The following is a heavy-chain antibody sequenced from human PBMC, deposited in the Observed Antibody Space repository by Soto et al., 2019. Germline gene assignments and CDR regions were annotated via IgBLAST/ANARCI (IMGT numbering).Heavy chain of an antibody. CDR3: ARDLTIMTPGSEMGY. CDR1: GFTFSSYA. V-gene: IGHV3-74*01. Sequence: PGGSLRLSCAASGFTFSSYAMSWVRQAPGKGLEWVSRINSDGSSTSYADSVKGRFTISRDNAKNTLYLQMNSLRAEDTAVYYCARDLTIMTPGSEMGYWGQGTLVTVSS. CDR2: INSDGSST. J-gene: IGHJ1*01. D-gene: IGHD3-16*01.